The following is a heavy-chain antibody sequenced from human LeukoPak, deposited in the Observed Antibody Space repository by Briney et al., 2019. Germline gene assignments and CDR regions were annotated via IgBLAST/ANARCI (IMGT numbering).Heavy chain of an antibody. J-gene: IGHJ5*02. CDR1: GGSISSSSYY. Sequence: PSETLSLTCTVSGGSISSSSYYWGWIRQPPGKGLEWIGSIYYSGSTYYNPSLKSRVTISVDTSKNQFSLKLSSVTAADTAVYYCARGGYNWYFDPWGQGTLVTVSS. V-gene: IGHV4-39*07. D-gene: IGHD1-20*01. CDR2: IYYSGST. CDR3: ARGGYNWYFDP.